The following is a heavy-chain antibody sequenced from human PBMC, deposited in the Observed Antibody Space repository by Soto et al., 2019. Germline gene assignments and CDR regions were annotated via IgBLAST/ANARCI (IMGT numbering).Heavy chain of an antibody. CDR2: IYYSGST. V-gene: IGHV4-59*08. Sequence: QVQLQESGPGLVKPSETLSLTCTVSGGSISSYYWSWIRQPPGKGLEWIGYIYYSGSTNYNPSLKSRVTRPVATSKNQFSLKLSSVTAADTAVYYCARQATARYNWFDPWGQGTLVTVSS. CDR1: GGSISSYY. J-gene: IGHJ5*02. CDR3: ARQATARYNWFDP.